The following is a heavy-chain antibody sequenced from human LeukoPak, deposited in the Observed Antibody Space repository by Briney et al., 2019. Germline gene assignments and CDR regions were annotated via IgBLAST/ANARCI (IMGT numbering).Heavy chain of an antibody. J-gene: IGHJ5*02. Sequence: SETLSLTCAVYSGSFSDYFWSWIRQSPGKGLEWIGEIERGGSTVYSPSLKNRVTMSLDSSKIQFSLRLTSVTAADSAVYFCARAGLAGSKWSWFDPWGQGTLVTVSS. D-gene: IGHD6-19*01. CDR2: IERGGST. CDR3: ARAGLAGSKWSWFDP. V-gene: IGHV4-34*01. CDR1: SGSFSDYF.